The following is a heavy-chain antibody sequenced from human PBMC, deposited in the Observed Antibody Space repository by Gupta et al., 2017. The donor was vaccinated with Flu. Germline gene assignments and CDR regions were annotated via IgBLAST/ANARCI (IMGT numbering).Heavy chain of an antibody. CDR3: TRGRPYCSADGCHTWMDYYNNFYMDV. V-gene: IGHV3-49*02. D-gene: IGHD6-19*01. Sequence: GLEYVGLIRSMPYGGATEFAASLKDRFAISRDDSKNIVYLQMNNLRIEDTAVYFCTRGRPYCSADGCHTWMDYYNNFYMDVWGKGTTVTVSS. CDR2: IRSMPYGGAT. J-gene: IGHJ6*03.